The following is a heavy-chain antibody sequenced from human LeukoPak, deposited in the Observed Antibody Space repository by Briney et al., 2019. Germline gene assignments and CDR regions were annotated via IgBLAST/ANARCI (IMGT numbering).Heavy chain of an antibody. CDR1: GFTFSSYA. CDR2: IWYDDGSNK. J-gene: IGHJ4*02. V-gene: IGHV3-33*01. D-gene: IGHD3-22*01. Sequence: PGGSLRLSCAASGFTFSSYAMHWVRQAPGKGLEWVAVIWYDDGSNKYYADSVKGRFTISRDNSKNTLYLQMNSLRAEDTAVYYCARDSSSGVYGGGYFDYWGQGTLVTVSS. CDR3: ARDSSSGVYGGGYFDY.